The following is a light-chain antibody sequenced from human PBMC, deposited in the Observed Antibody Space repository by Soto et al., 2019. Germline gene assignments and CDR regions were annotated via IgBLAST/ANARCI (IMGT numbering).Light chain of an antibody. CDR1: QSIRHY. CDR3: QQSYSTPQT. CDR2: AAS. J-gene: IGKJ5*01. V-gene: IGKV1-39*01. Sequence: DIQMTQSPSSLSASVGDRVTITCRASQSIRHYLNWYQHKPGKAPKLLIHAASSLQSGVPSRFSGSGSGTDFTLTISSLQPEDFATYYCQQSYSTPQTFGQGTQLEIK.